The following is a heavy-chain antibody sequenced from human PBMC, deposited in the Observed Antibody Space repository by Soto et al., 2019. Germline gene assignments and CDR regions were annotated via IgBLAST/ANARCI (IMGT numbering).Heavy chain of an antibody. CDR3: ARGLLCSSMSGYFCYCCMEV. D-gene: IGHD2-2*01. J-gene: IGHJ6*02. V-gene: IGHV3-30*03. CDR1: GFTFSSYG. CDR2: ISYDGSNK. Sequence: QVQLVESGGGVVQPGRSLRLSCAASGFTFSSYGMHWVRQAPGKGLEWVAVISYDGSNKYYADSVKGRFTISRDNSKNSLYLQLNGLRCGDSDVYCCARGLLCSSMSGYFCYCCMEVWCQGSTVSASS.